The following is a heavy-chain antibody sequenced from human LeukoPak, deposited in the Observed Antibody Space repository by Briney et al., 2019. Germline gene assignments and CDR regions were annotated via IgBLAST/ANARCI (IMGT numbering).Heavy chain of an antibody. J-gene: IGHJ4*02. D-gene: IGHD6-19*01. CDR2: IYYSGNT. CDR1: GGSISSSSYY. V-gene: IGHV4-39*01. Sequence: SETLSLTCTVSGGSISSSSYYWDWIRQPPGKGLGWIGTIYYSGNTYYNPSLKSRVTISVDTSKNQFSLKLSSVTAADTAVYYCARRYSSGHFDYWGQGTLVTVSS. CDR3: ARRYSSGHFDY.